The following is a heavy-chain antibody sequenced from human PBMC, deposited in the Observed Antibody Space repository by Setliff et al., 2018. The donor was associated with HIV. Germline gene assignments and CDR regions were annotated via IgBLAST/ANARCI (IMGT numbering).Heavy chain of an antibody. D-gene: IGHD2-15*01. V-gene: IGHV3-7*01. Sequence: PGGSLRLSCATSGFTFSNFWMTWVRQAPGKGLEWVANIKEDGSETFYVDSVKGRFTTSRDNAKNLVYLEMNSLKVEDTAVYYCARGRHCMDGRCYPHYYYYYHYMDVWAKGTTVTVSS. CDR2: IKEDGSET. J-gene: IGHJ6*03. CDR1: GFTFSNFW. CDR3: ARGRHCMDGRCYPHYYYYYHYMDV.